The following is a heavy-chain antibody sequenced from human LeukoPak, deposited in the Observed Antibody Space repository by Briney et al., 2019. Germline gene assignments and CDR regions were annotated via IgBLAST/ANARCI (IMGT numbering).Heavy chain of an antibody. Sequence: GGSLRLSCAASGFTFSSYAMSWVRQAPGKGLEWVSAISGSGGSTYYADSVKGRFTISRDNAKNSLYLQMNSLRAEDTAVYYCARGSSLRRNAFDIWGQGTMVTVSS. CDR2: ISGSGGST. J-gene: IGHJ3*02. CDR3: ARGSSLRRNAFDI. CDR1: GFTFSSYA. D-gene: IGHD5/OR15-5a*01. V-gene: IGHV3-23*01.